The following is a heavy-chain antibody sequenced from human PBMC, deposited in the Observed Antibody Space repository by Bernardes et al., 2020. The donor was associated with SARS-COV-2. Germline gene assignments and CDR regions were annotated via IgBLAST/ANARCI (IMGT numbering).Heavy chain of an antibody. V-gene: IGHV4-31*03. CDR1: GGSISSGGYY. CDR2: IYYSGST. J-gene: IGHJ4*02. Sequence: LSLTCTVSGGSISSGGYYWSWIRQHPGKGLEWIGYIYYSGSTYYNPSLKSRVTISVDTSKNQFSLKLSSVTAADTAVYYCARGLVPAAIRGYFDYWGQGTLVTVSS. D-gene: IGHD2-2*02. CDR3: ARGLVPAAIRGYFDY.